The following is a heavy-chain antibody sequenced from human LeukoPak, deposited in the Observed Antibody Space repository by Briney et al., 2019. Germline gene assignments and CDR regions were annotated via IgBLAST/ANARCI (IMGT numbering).Heavy chain of an antibody. J-gene: IGHJ4*02. CDR1: EFSVGSNY. CDR2: IYSGGST. V-gene: IGHV3-66*01. D-gene: IGHD6-13*01. Sequence: GGSLRLSCAASEFSVGSNYMTWVRQAPGKGLEWVSLIYSGGSTYYADSVKGRFTISRDNSKNTLYLQMNSLRAEDTAVYYCAKDVAAADDRYYWGQGTLVTVSS. CDR3: AKDVAAADDRYY.